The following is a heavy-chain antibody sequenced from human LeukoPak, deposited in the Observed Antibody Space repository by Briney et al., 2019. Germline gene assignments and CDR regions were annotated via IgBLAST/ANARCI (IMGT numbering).Heavy chain of an antibody. D-gene: IGHD3-10*02. CDR2: IGSDNKP. V-gene: IGHV3-23*01. J-gene: IGHJ6*02. Sequence: GGSLRLSCEASGFTFSAYAMTWVRQAPGKGLEWVSSIGSDNKPHYSESVKGRFAISRDNSKNILFLHLNSLRAEDTALYYCARDLHYYVAMGVWGQGTTVTVSS. CDR1: GFTFSAYA. CDR3: ARDLHYYVAMGV.